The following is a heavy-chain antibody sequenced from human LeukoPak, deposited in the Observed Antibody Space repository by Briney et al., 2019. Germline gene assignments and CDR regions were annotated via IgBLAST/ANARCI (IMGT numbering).Heavy chain of an antibody. D-gene: IGHD4-17*01. V-gene: IGHV3-23*01. CDR3: AKPLATSVNWFDP. Sequence: GGSLRLSCAASGFTFNNYTMSWVRQAPGKGLEWVSAISGSGGSTYYADSVKGRFTISRDNSKNTLSLQMNSLRAEDTAVYYCAKPLATSVNWFDPWGQGTLLTVSS. J-gene: IGHJ5*02. CDR1: GFTFNNYT. CDR2: ISGSGGST.